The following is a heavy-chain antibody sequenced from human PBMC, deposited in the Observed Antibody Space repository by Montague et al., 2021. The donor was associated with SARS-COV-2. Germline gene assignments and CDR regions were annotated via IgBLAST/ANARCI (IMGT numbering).Heavy chain of an antibody. D-gene: IGHD3-16*01. J-gene: IGHJ4*02. CDR1: GITFNRHG. V-gene: IGHV3-33*01. CDR3: ASAYHDYGLDN. CDR2: IWYDGSKR. Sequence: SLRLSCAASGITFNRHGMHWVRQAPGKGLEWVAVIWYDGSKRFYSDSVRGRFTISRDNSKNTVYLQMNSLSVEDTAVYYRASAYHDYGLDNWGQGTLVTVSS.